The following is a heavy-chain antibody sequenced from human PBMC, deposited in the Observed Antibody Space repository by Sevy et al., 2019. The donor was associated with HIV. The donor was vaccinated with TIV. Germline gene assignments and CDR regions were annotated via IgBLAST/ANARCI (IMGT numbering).Heavy chain of an antibody. Sequence: GGSLRLSCAASGFTFSSYGMHWVRQAPAKGLEWVAVIWYDGSNKYYADSVKGRVTISRDNSKNTVFLQMNSLRDEDTAVYYCARGLAVLPGYYYGMDVWGQGTTVTVSS. CDR1: GFTFSSYG. V-gene: IGHV3-33*01. CDR3: ARGLAVLPGYYYGMDV. J-gene: IGHJ6*02. D-gene: IGHD6-19*01. CDR2: IWYDGSNK.